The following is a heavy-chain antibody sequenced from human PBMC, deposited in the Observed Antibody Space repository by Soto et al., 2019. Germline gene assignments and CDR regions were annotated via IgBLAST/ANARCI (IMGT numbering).Heavy chain of an antibody. J-gene: IGHJ4*02. Sequence: QLQLQESGPGLVKPSETLSLTCTVSGGSISSSSYYWGWIRQPPGKGLEWIGSIYYSGSTYYNPSLKSRVTISVDTSKNQFSLKLSSVTAADTAVYYCARQLSGIDFWSGYSTYYFDYWGQGTLVTVSS. V-gene: IGHV4-39*01. CDR1: GGSISSSSYY. D-gene: IGHD3-3*01. CDR2: IYYSGST. CDR3: ARQLSGIDFWSGYSTYYFDY.